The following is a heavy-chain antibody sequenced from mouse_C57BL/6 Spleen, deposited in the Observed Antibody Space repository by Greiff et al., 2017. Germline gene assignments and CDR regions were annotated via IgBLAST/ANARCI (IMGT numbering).Heavy chain of an antibody. J-gene: IGHJ1*03. CDR1: GYSFTDYN. CDR2: INPNYGTT. V-gene: IGHV1-39*01. D-gene: IGHD2-4*01. CDR3: SSSVDYDYDGCLDV. Sequence: VQLKESGPELVKPGASVKISCKASGYSFTDYNMNWVKQSNGKSLEWIGVINPNYGTTSYNQKFKGKATLTVDKSSSTAYMQLNSLTSADSAVYSGSSSVDYDYDGCLDVWGTGTTVTVSS.